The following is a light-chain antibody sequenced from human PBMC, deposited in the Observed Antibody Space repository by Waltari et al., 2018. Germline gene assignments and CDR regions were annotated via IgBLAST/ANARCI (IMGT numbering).Light chain of an antibody. CDR1: QGIGNA. CDR2: EAS. CDR3: LQYNTYPWT. J-gene: IGKJ1*01. V-gene: IGKV1-17*01. Sequence: DIQMTQSPSSLSASVGDRVIITCRASQGIGNALGWYQQKRGKVPQRLIYEASTLQSGVPSRFSGSGSGTEFTLTISSLQPEDFATFYCLQYNTYPWTFGQGTKVEVK.